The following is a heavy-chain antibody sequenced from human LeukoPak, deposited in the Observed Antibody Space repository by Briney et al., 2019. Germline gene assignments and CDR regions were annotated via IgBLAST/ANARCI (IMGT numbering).Heavy chain of an antibody. D-gene: IGHD1-26*01. CDR3: ARGSGTYYPFDH. Sequence: GRSLRLSCAASGFTFDDYAMHWVRQAPGKGLEWVSGISWNSGSIGYADSVKGRFTISRDNSKSTVSLQMNSLRAEDTAVYYCARGSGTYYPFDHWGQGTLVTVSS. CDR2: ISWNSGSI. J-gene: IGHJ4*02. V-gene: IGHV3-9*01. CDR1: GFTFDDYA.